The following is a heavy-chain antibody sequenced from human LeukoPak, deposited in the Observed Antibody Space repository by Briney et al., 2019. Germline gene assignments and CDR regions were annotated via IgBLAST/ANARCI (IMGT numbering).Heavy chain of an antibody. CDR1: GFTFSSYA. V-gene: IGHV3-23*01. CDR2: ISGSGGST. D-gene: IGHD3-10*01. Sequence: GGSLRLSCAASGFTFSSYAMSWVRQAPGKGLEWVSAISGSGGSTYYADSVKGRFTISRDNSKNTLYLQMNSLRAEDTALYHCARDYGSGSYGFGAFDIWGQGTMVTVSS. CDR3: ARDYGSGSYGFGAFDI. J-gene: IGHJ3*02.